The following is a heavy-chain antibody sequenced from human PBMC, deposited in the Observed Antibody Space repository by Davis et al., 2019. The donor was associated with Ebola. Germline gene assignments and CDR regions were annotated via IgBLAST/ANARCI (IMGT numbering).Heavy chain of an antibody. J-gene: IGHJ6*02. D-gene: IGHD5-18*01. V-gene: IGHV3-7*01. Sequence: GGSLRLSCAASGFTFSSYWMSWVRQAPGEGLEWAAYIKPDGSEKYYVDSVEGRFTISRDNAKNSLYLQMNSLRAEDTAVYYCASSGLYSYGYYYYGMDVWGQGTTVTVSS. CDR1: GFTFSSYW. CDR3: ASSGLYSYGYYYYGMDV. CDR2: IKPDGSEK.